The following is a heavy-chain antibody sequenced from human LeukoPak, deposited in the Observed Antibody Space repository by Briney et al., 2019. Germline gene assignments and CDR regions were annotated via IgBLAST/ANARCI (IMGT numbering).Heavy chain of an antibody. D-gene: IGHD3-9*01. J-gene: IGHJ4*02. CDR3: ASLTGHGYFDY. CDR1: GFTFSSYS. V-gene: IGHV3-21*01. CDR2: ISSSSSYI. Sequence: GGSLRLSCAASGFTFSSYSMNWVRQAPGKGLEWVSSISSSSSYIYYADSMKGRFTISRDNAKNSLYLQMNSLRAEDTAVYYCASLTGHGYFDYWGQGTLVTVSS.